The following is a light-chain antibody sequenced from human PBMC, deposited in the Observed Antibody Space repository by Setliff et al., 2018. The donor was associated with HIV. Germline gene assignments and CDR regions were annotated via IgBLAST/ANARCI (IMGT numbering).Light chain of an antibody. Sequence: QSALTQPASVSGSPGQSITISCTGTSSDVGGYDYASWCQQHPGKVPKLLIYDVANRASGVSNRFSGSKSGNTASLTISALQAEDEADYYCLSYTTIRTVGFGTGTRSPS. CDR3: LSYTTIRTVG. CDR1: SSDVGGYDY. V-gene: IGLV2-14*03. J-gene: IGLJ1*01. CDR2: DVA.